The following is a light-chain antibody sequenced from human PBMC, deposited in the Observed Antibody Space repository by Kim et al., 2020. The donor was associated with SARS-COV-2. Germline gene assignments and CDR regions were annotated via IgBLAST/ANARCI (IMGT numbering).Light chain of an antibody. J-gene: IGLJ3*02. CDR2: DVS. CDR1: SSDVGGYNY. V-gene: IGLV2-14*03. Sequence: QSALTQPASVSGSPGQSIPISCTGTSSDVGGYNYVSWYQQHQGKAPKLMIYDVSNRPSGVSNRFSGSKSGNTASLTISGLQAEDEADYYCSSYTSSSTRVFGGGTQLTVL. CDR3: SSYTSSSTRV.